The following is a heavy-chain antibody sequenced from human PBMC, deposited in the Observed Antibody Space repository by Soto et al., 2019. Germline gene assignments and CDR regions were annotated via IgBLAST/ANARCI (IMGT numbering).Heavy chain of an antibody. CDR3: ARDSPIARMDV. J-gene: IGHJ6*02. V-gene: IGHV1-69*01. D-gene: IGHD6-13*01. CDR1: GGTFSSYA. CDR2: IIRIFSTA. Sequence: QVQLVQSGAEVKKPGSSVKVSCKASGGTFSSYAISWVRQAPGQGLEWMVGIIRIFSTANYAQKFQGRVTITADESTSTAYMELSSLRSEDTAVYYCARDSPIARMDVWGQGTTVTVSS.